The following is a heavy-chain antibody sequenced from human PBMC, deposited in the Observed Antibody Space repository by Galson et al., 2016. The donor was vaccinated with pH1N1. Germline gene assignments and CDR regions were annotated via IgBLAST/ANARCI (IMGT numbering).Heavy chain of an antibody. CDR2: ISNSGDST. Sequence: SLRLSCATSGFTFRTYAMHWVRQAPGKGLEYVSGISNSGDSTYYANSMKGRFTISRDNSKNTLYLQMGSLRPEDMAVYYCTREDYYHSSGFGYWGQGTLVTVSS. CDR1: GFTFRTYA. V-gene: IGHV3-64*01. D-gene: IGHD3-22*01. CDR3: TREDYYHSSGFGY. J-gene: IGHJ4*02.